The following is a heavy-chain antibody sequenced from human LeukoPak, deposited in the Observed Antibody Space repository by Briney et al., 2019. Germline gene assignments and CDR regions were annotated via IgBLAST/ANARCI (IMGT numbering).Heavy chain of an antibody. D-gene: IGHD3-9*01. CDR2: IIPIFGTA. V-gene: IGHV1-69*13. CDR3: ARSHGGILTGSNWYFDL. Sequence: SVKVSCKASGGTFSSYAISWVRQAPGQGLEWMGGIIPIFGTANYAQKFQGRVTITADESTSTAYMELSSLRSEDTAVYYCARSHGGILTGSNWYFDLWGRGTLVTVSS. CDR1: GGTFSSYA. J-gene: IGHJ2*01.